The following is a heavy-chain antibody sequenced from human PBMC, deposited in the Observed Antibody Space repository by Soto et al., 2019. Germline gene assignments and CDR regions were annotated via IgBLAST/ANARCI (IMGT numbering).Heavy chain of an antibody. V-gene: IGHV4-31*03. CDR2: IYYSGST. D-gene: IGHD1-1*01. J-gene: IGHJ5*02. Sequence: SETPSLTCTVSGFSISSGGYYLSWIRQHPGKGLEWIGYIYYSGSTYYNPSLKSRVTISVDTSKNQFSLKLSSVTAADTAVYYCARDYRYGNGYEYNWFDPWGQGTLVTVSS. CDR1: GFSISSGGYY. CDR3: ARDYRYGNGYEYNWFDP.